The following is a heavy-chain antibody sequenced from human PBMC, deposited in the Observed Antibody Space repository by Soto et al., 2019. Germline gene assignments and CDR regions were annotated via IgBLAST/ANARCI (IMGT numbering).Heavy chain of an antibody. V-gene: IGHV5-51*01. Sequence: GESLKISCKGSGYSFTSYWIGWVRQMPGKGLEWMGIIYPGDSDTRYSPSFQGQVTISADKSISTAYLQWSSLKASDTAMYYCARQLPLYYDGTDDAFDIWGQGTMVTVSS. D-gene: IGHD3-22*01. CDR1: GYSFTSYW. J-gene: IGHJ3*02. CDR3: ARQLPLYYDGTDDAFDI. CDR2: IYPGDSDT.